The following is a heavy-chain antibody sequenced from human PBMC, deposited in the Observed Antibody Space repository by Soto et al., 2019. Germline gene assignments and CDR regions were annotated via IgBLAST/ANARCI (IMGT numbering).Heavy chain of an antibody. CDR1: GGSSSSYY. J-gene: IGHJ4*02. CDR2: IYYSGST. Sequence: PSETLSLTCTVSGGSSSSYYWSWIRQPPGKGLEWIGYIYYSGSTNYNPSLKSRVTISVDTSKNQFSLKLSSVTAADTAVYYCARDSSGWYDFDYWGQGTLVTVSS. D-gene: IGHD6-19*01. V-gene: IGHV4-59*01. CDR3: ARDSSGWYDFDY.